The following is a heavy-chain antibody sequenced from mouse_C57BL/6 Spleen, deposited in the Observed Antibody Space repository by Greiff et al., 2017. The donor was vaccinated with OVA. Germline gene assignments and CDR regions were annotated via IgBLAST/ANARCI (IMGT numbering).Heavy chain of an antibody. CDR2: INPSTGGT. CDR1: GYSFTGYY. Sequence: EVQLQQSGPELVKPGASVKISCKASGYSFTGYYMNWVKQSPEKSLEWIGEINPSTGGTTYNQKFKAKATLTVDKSSSTAYMQLKRLTSEDSAVYYCARREKKTGGFAYWGQGTLVTVSA. CDR3: ARREKKTGGFAY. J-gene: IGHJ3*01. V-gene: IGHV1-42*01. D-gene: IGHD4-1*01.